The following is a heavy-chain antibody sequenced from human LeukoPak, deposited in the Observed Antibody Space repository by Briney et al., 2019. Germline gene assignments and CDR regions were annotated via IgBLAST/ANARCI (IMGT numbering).Heavy chain of an antibody. D-gene: IGHD3-16*01. J-gene: IGHJ4*02. CDR2: INPDGTST. Sequence: GGSLRLSCVASGLIFSNSCMHWVRQAPGKGLVWVSRINPDGTSTTYADSVKGRLTVSRDNAKNTVFLQMNSLRAEDTAVYHCVPSLGARDYWGQGTPVTVSS. V-gene: IGHV3-74*01. CDR3: VPSLGARDY. CDR1: GLIFSNSC.